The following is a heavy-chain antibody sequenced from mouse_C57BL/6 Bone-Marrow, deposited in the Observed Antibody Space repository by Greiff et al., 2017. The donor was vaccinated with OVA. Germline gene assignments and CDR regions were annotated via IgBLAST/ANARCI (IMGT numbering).Heavy chain of an antibody. CDR3: ARSSIYYYRGSNGDFDY. CDR1: GYTFTSYW. J-gene: IGHJ2*01. V-gene: IGHV1-55*01. D-gene: IGHD1-1*02. CDR2: IYPGSGST. Sequence: QVQLQQSGAELVKPGASVKMSCKASGYTFTSYWITWVKQRPGQGLEWIGDIYPGSGSTNYNEKFKSKATLTVDTSSSPAYKQNSSLTSEDSAVYYCARSSIYYYRGSNGDFDYWGQGTTLTVSS.